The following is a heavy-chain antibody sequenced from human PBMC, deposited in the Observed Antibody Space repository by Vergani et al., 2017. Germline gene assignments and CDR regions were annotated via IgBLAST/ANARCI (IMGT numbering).Heavy chain of an antibody. CDR2: ISYDGSNK. Sequence: VQLVESGGGVVQPGRSLRLSCAASGFTFSSYAMHWVRQAPGKGLEWVAVISYDGSNKYYADSVKGRFTISRDNSKNTLYLQMNSLRAEDTAVYYCAKDRRIAPRLVGDYWGQGTLVTVSS. CDR3: AKDRRIAPRLVGDY. J-gene: IGHJ4*02. CDR1: GFTFSSYA. D-gene: IGHD6-13*01. V-gene: IGHV3-30*07.